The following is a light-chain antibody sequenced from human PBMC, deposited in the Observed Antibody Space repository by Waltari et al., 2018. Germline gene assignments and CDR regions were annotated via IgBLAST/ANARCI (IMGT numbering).Light chain of an antibody. J-gene: IGKJ2*01. CDR1: QSLVHSDGNTY. CDR3: MQATQWPYT. V-gene: IGKV2-30*02. Sequence: DVALTQSPLSLPVTLGQPASISCRSTQSLVHSDGNTYLNWFQQRPGQSPRRLIYEVSNRDSGVPDRFSGSGSGPDFTLKISRVEAEDVGAVYYCMQATQWPYTFGQGTKLDVK. CDR2: EVS.